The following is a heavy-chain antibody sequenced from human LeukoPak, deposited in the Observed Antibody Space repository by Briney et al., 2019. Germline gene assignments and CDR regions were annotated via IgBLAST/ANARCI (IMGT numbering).Heavy chain of an antibody. V-gene: IGHV1-24*01. CDR1: GYTLTELS. Sequence: ASVKVSCKVSGYTLTELSMHWVRQAPGKGLEWMGGFDPEDGETIYAQKFQGRVTMTEDTSTDTAYMELSSLRSEDTAVYYCATDPPYYYDSSGYVVFRHWGQGTLVTVSS. J-gene: IGHJ1*01. D-gene: IGHD3-22*01. CDR3: ATDPPYYYDSSGYVVFRH. CDR2: FDPEDGET.